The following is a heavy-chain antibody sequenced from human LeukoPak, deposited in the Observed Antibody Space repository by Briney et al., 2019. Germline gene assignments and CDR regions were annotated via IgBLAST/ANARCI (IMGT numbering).Heavy chain of an antibody. CDR1: GFTFSSYS. CDR2: ISGGSSHT. Sequence: PGGSRRLACAASGFTFSSYSLHWIRQTPGKGLEWVASISGGSSHTHYADSVKGRFTIFRDNAKNSLHLQMNRLSAEDTAVYYCVRGGDIRNYGAISRNDYWGQGTLVTVSS. D-gene: IGHD4/OR15-4a*01. CDR3: VRGGDIRNYGAISRNDY. V-gene: IGHV3-21*06. J-gene: IGHJ4*02.